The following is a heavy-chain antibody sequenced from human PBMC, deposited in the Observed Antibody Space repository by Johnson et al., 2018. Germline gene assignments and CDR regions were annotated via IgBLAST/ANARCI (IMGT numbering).Heavy chain of an antibody. V-gene: IGHV1-69*01. CDR1: GGTFSSYA. D-gene: IGHD3-10*01. CDR3: ASEMGRTDRHAFDI. CDR2: IIPIFGTA. J-gene: IGHJ3*02. Sequence: VQLVESGAEVKKPGSSVKVSCKASGGTFSSYAISWVRQAPGQGLEWMGGIIPIFGTANYAQKFQGRVTITADESTSTAYMELSSLRSEDTAVYYWASEMGRTDRHAFDIWGQGTMVTGSS.